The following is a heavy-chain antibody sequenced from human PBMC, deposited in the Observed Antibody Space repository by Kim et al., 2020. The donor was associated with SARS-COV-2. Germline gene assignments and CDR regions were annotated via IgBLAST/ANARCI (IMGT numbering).Heavy chain of an antibody. CDR2: GSTI. CDR3: ARDQGFDY. J-gene: IGHJ4*02. Sequence: GSTIYYADSVKGRFTISRDNAKNSLYLQMNSLRAEDTAVYYCARDQGFDYWGQGTLVTVSS. V-gene: IGHV3-48*03.